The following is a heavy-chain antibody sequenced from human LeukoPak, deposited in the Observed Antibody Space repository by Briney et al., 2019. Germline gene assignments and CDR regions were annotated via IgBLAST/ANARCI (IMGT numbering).Heavy chain of an antibody. CDR2: IKQDSTAT. Sequence: GRSLRLSCAASGFTFSDYWMTWVRQAPGKGLEWVANIKQDSTATFYGASVKGRFTISRDNSKNSLYLQMDSLRVEDTAVYYCATSDATAGGPYWGLGTLVTVSS. J-gene: IGHJ4*02. V-gene: IGHV3-7*01. CDR3: ATSDATAGGPY. CDR1: GFTFSDYW. D-gene: IGHD6-13*01.